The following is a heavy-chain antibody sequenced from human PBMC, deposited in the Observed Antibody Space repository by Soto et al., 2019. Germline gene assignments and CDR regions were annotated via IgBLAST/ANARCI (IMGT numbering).Heavy chain of an antibody. V-gene: IGHV3-33*01. D-gene: IGHD2-2*02. J-gene: IGHJ6*02. Sequence: GGSLRLSCAASGFTFSSYGMHWVRQAPGKGLEWVAVIWYDGSNKYYADSVKGRFTISRDNSKNTLYLQMSSLRAEDTAVYYCARDRNATYCSSTSCYTNYGMDVWGQGTTVTVSS. CDR1: GFTFSSYG. CDR2: IWYDGSNK. CDR3: ARDRNATYCSSTSCYTNYGMDV.